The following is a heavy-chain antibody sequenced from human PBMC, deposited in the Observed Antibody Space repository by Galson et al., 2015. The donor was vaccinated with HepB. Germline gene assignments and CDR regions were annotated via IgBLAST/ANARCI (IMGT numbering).Heavy chain of an antibody. J-gene: IGHJ6*02. CDR3: AKIAVAGTVVLDYYYGMDV. V-gene: IGHV3-23*01. Sequence: SLRLSCAASGFTFSSYAMSWVRQAPGKGLEWVSAISGSGGSTYYADSVKGRFTISRDNSKNTLYLQMNSLRAEDTAVYYCAKIAVAGTVVLDYYYGMDVWGQGTTVTVSS. CDR1: GFTFSSYA. CDR2: ISGSGGST. D-gene: IGHD6-19*01.